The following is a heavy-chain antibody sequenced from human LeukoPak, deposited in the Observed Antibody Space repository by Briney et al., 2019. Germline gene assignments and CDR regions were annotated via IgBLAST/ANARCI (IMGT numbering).Heavy chain of an antibody. CDR3: ARGLGYCSGGSCPRWFDP. CDR1: GGSISRGSYY. J-gene: IGHJ5*02. D-gene: IGHD2-15*01. CDR2: IFTSGST. V-gene: IGHV4-61*02. Sequence: SETLSLNCTVSGGSISRGSYYLSWIRQPPREGLEWIWRIFTSGSTNHNPSLKSRVTISVVTSKNQFSLKLSSVTAADTAVYYCARGLGYCSGGSCPRWFDPWGQGTLVTVSS.